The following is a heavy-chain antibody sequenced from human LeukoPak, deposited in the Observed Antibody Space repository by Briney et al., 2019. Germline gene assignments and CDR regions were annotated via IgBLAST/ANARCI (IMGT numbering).Heavy chain of an antibody. Sequence: GGSLRLSCAASGFTVSSNYMSWVRQAPGKGLEWVSVIYSGGSTYYADSVEGRFTISRDNSKNSLYLQMNSLRAEDTAVYYCARDRNTVFDYWGQGTLVTVSS. CDR2: IYSGGST. J-gene: IGHJ4*02. D-gene: IGHD1-14*01. CDR3: ARDRNTVFDY. V-gene: IGHV3-53*01. CDR1: GFTVSSNY.